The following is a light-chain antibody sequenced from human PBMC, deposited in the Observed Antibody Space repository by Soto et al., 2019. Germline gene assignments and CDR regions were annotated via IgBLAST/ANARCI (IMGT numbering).Light chain of an antibody. CDR2: EVS. V-gene: IGLV2-23*02. J-gene: IGLJ3*02. CDR3: CSYAGSRTLV. CDR1: SSDVGSYNL. Sequence: QSALTQPASVSGSPGQSITTSCTGTSSDVGSYNLVSWYQQHPGKAPKLMIYEVSKRPSGVSNHFSGSKSGNTASLTISGLQAEDEADYYCCSYAGSRTLVFGGGTQLTVL.